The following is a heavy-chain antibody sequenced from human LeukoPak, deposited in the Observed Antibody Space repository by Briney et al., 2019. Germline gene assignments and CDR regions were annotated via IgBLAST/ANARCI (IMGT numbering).Heavy chain of an antibody. Sequence: GESLKISCKGSGYSFTSYWIGWVRQMPGKGLEWMGIIYPGDSDTRYSPSFQGQVTISADKSISTAYLQWSSLKASNTAMYYCARSRAHRGSYYFSWFDPWGQGTLVTVSS. J-gene: IGHJ5*02. CDR3: ARSRAHRGSYYFSWFDP. CDR1: GYSFTSYW. V-gene: IGHV5-51*01. CDR2: IYPGDSDT. D-gene: IGHD1-26*01.